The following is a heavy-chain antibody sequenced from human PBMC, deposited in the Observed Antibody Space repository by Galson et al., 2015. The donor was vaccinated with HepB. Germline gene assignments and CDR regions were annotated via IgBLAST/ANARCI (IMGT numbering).Heavy chain of an antibody. CDR3: ARGSHYYDSSGHYKPFDY. D-gene: IGHD3-22*01. CDR2: IYYGSTT. Sequence: SETLSLTCSVSGGSISSSNYYWGWIRQPPGRGLEWIGSIYYGSTTYYNPSLKSRVTISVDTSKNQFSLKLNSVAAADTAVYYCARGSHYYDSSGHYKPFDYWVQKTLVTVSS. CDR1: GGSISSSNYY. J-gene: IGHJ4*02. V-gene: IGHV4-39*07.